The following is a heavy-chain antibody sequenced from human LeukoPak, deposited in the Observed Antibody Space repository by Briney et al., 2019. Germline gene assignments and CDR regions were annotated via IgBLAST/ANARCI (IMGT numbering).Heavy chain of an antibody. Sequence: PSETLSLTCTVSGGSISSGGYYWSWIRQHPGKGLEWIGYIYYSGSTYYNPSLKSRVTISVDTSKNQFSLKLSFVTAADTAVYYCASRVGQVMAQFDYWGQGTLVTVSS. D-gene: IGHD3-16*01. CDR2: IYYSGST. V-gene: IGHV4-31*03. CDR3: ASRVGQVMAQFDY. J-gene: IGHJ4*02. CDR1: GGSISSGGYY.